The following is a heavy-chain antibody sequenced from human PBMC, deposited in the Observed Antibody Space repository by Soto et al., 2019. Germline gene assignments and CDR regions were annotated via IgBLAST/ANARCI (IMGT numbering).Heavy chain of an antibody. CDR2: ISSSGSTI. J-gene: IGHJ6*02. Sequence: GWSLRLSCASSVFTFIDYYMSWIRQAPGKGLEWVSYISSSGSTIYYADSVKGRFTISRDNAKNSLYLQMNSLRAEDTAVYYCARDGSSSSEGDYYYYYGMDVWGQGTTVTVSS. D-gene: IGHD6-6*01. CDR1: VFTFIDYY. CDR3: ARDGSSSSEGDYYYYYGMDV. V-gene: IGHV3-11*01.